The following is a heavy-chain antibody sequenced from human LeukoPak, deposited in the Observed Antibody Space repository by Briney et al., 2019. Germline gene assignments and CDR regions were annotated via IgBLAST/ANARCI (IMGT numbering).Heavy chain of an antibody. V-gene: IGHV3-30*02. D-gene: IGHD1-26*01. J-gene: IGHJ4*02. CDR1: GFTFSTYG. CDR3: AKDRRAWATDFDY. CDR2: IRYDESNK. Sequence: GGSLRLSCAASGFTFSTYGMHWVRQAPGKGLEWVAFIRYDESNKYYADSVKGRFTISRDNSKNTLYLQMNSLRAEDTAVYYCAKDRRAWATDFDYWGQGTLVTVSS.